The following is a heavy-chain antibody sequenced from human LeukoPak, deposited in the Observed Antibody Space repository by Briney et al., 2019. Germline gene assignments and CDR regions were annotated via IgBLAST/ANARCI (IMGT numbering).Heavy chain of an antibody. D-gene: IGHD2-15*01. Sequence: ASETLSLTCTVSGGSISSSTYYWGWIRQPQGKGLEWIGTIYYSGSTYYNPSLKSRVTISVDTSKNQFSLKLSSVTAADTAVCYCARQVVGSGCGVGGWYFDLWGRGTLVTVSS. CDR3: ARQVVGSGCGVGGWYFDL. CDR2: IYYSGST. J-gene: IGHJ2*01. CDR1: GGSISSSTYY. V-gene: IGHV4-39*01.